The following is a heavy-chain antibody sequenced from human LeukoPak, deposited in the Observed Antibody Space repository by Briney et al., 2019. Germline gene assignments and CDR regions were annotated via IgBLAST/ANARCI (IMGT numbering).Heavy chain of an antibody. J-gene: IGHJ4*02. Sequence: ASVKVSCKASGGTFSSYAISWVRQAPGQGLEWMGRIIPILAIANYAQKFQGRVTITADKSTSTAYMELSSLRSEDTAVYYCARDLYYDSSGYSFDYWGQGTLVTVSS. CDR2: IIPILAIA. CDR1: GGTFSSYA. CDR3: ARDLYYDSSGYSFDY. D-gene: IGHD3-22*01. V-gene: IGHV1-69*04.